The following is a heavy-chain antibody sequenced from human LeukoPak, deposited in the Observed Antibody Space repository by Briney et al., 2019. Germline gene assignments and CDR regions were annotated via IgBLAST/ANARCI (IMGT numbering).Heavy chain of an antibody. CDR1: GGSISSSSYY. CDR2: IYYSGST. V-gene: IGHV4-61*01. D-gene: IGHD1-26*01. CDR3: ARDGSDWLDP. Sequence: PSETLSLTCTVSGGSISSSSYYWSWIRQPPGKGLEWIGYIYYSGSTNYNPSLKSRVTMSVDTSKNQFSLKLSSVTAADTAVYYCARDGSDWLDPWGQGTLVTVSS. J-gene: IGHJ5*02.